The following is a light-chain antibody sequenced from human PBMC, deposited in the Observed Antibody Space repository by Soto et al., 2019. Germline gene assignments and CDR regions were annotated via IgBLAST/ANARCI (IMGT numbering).Light chain of an antibody. CDR3: QQFNSYPTT. J-gene: IGKJ5*01. Sequence: AIQLTQSPSSLSASVGDRVTITCRASQGISSALAWYQQKPGKAPKLLIYDASSLESGVPSRFSGSGSGTDFTLTISSLQPEDFTTYYCQQFNSYPTTFGQGTRLEIK. V-gene: IGKV1-13*02. CDR1: QGISSA. CDR2: DAS.